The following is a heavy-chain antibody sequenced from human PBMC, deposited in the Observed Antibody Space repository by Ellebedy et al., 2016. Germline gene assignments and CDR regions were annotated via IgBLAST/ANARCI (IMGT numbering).Heavy chain of an antibody. D-gene: IGHD4-17*01. CDR3: RQGHYANY. CDR2: MRGDGAKT. CDR1: GFAFNSFF. J-gene: IGHJ4*02. V-gene: IGHV3-23*01. Sequence: GESLKISXAASGFAFNSFFMGWVRQAPGKGLEWVSTMRGDGAKTHLADSVKGRFTMSRDIPKNTVYLQMNRLRAEDTAVYYCRQGHYANYWGQGTLVTVSS.